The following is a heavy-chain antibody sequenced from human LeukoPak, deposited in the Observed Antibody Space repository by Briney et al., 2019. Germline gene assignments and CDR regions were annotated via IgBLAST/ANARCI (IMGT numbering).Heavy chain of an antibody. Sequence: GGSLRLSCTVSEFTFSSYSMNWVRQAPGKGLEWVASINRGATYIYYADSMKGRFTISRDDAKSSLYLQMNSLGAEDTAVYYCVRLRRNSDSSGYYYYYDYWGQGILVTVSS. CDR2: INRGATYI. CDR1: EFTFSSYS. J-gene: IGHJ4*02. D-gene: IGHD3-22*01. V-gene: IGHV3-21*01. CDR3: VRLRRNSDSSGYYYYYDY.